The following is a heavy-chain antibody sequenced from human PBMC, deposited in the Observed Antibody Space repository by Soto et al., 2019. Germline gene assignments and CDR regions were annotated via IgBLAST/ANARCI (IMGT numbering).Heavy chain of an antibody. CDR2: ISYDGSNK. CDR3: ARDGLWPLVGLNCSGGSCYKYYYYYGMDV. V-gene: IGHV3-30-3*01. Sequence: GSLRLSCAASGFTFSSYAMHWVRQAPGKGLEWVAVISYDGSNKYYADSVKGRFTISRDNSKNTLYLQMDSLRAEDTAVYYCARDGLWPLVGLNCSGGSCYKYYYYYGMDVWGQGTTVTVS. J-gene: IGHJ6*02. CDR1: GFTFSSYA. D-gene: IGHD2-15*01.